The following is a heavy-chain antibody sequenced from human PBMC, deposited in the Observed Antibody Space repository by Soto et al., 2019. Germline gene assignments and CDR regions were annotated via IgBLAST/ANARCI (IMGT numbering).Heavy chain of an antibody. D-gene: IGHD4-17*01. CDR1: GFTFSSYA. CDR3: ARDTGDYGLYNWFDP. J-gene: IGHJ5*02. CDR2: ISYDGSNK. V-gene: IGHV3-30-3*01. Sequence: QVQLVESGGGVVQPGRSLRLSCAASGFTFSSYAMHWVRQAPGKGLEWVAVISYDGSNKYYADSVKGRFTISRDNSKNSLYQQMNSLRAQDTAVYYCARDTGDYGLYNWFDPWGQGTLDTVSS.